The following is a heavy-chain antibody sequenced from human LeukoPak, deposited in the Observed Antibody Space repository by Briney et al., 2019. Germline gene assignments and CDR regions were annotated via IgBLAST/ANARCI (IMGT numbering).Heavy chain of an antibody. J-gene: IGHJ4*02. D-gene: IGHD2-15*01. CDR1: GFTFSSYS. CDR2: ISSSSSYI. Sequence: PGGSLRLSYAASGFTFSSYSMNWVRQAPGKGLEWVSSISSSSSYIYYADSVKGRFTISRDNSKNTLYLQMNSLRADDTAIYYCAKGRALEVVAAFNYWGQGTVVTASS. CDR3: AKGRALEVVAAFNY. V-gene: IGHV3-21*04.